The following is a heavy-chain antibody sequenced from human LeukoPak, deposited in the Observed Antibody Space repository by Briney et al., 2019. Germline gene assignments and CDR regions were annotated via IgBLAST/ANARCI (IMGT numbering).Heavy chain of an antibody. D-gene: IGHD3-22*01. CDR3: ASAYDSSGYYKFDY. V-gene: IGHV4-39*01. Sequence: SETLSLTCTVSGDSMSSSHYCWGWIRQPPGKGLEWIGSIYYSGSTYYNPSLKSRVTMSVDTSKKQFSLKLSSVTAADTAVYYCASAYDSSGYYKFDYWGQGTLVTVSS. CDR2: IYYSGST. J-gene: IGHJ4*02. CDR1: GDSMSSSHYC.